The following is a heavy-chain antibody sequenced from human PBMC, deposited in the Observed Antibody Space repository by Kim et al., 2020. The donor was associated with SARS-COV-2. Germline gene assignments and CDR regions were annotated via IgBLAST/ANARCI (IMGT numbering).Heavy chain of an antibody. D-gene: IGHD2-2*01. CDR1: GFTFSSYA. V-gene: IGHV3-30*04. CDR3: ARDRVVVVPAAMLVAYYFDY. CDR2: ISYDGSNK. Sequence: GGSLRLSCAASGFTFSSYAMHWVRQAPGKGLEGGAVISYDGSNKYYADSVKGRFTISRDNSKNTLYLQMNSLRAEDTAVYYCARDRVVVVPAAMLVAYYFDYWGQGTLVTVSS. J-gene: IGHJ4*02.